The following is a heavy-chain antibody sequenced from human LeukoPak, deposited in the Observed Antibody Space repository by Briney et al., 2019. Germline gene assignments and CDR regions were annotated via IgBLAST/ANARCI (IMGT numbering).Heavy chain of an antibody. J-gene: IGHJ6*02. CDR2: IYYSGST. Sequence: SETLSLTCTVSGGSISSGGYYWSWIRQHPGKGLEWIGYIYYSGSTYYNPSLKSRVTISVDTSKNQFSLKLSSVTAADTAVYYCARDQVGGRFLEWSYGMDVWGQGTTVTVSS. D-gene: IGHD3-3*01. CDR3: ARDQVGGRFLEWSYGMDV. V-gene: IGHV4-31*03. CDR1: GGSISSGGYY.